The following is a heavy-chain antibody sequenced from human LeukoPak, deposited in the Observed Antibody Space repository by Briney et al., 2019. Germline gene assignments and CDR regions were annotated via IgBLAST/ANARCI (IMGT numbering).Heavy chain of an antibody. V-gene: IGHV3-23*03. CDR2: ISRSGDTT. J-gene: IGHJ4*02. Sequence: PGGSLRLSCAAPGFTLSTYVMTWVRQAPGKGLEWVSSISRSGDTTYYGDSVKGRFTISRDNSKNTLYLQMNSLRGDDTAIYHCAKLVGATMTSDYWGQGILVTVS. D-gene: IGHD1-26*01. CDR1: GFTLSTYV. CDR3: AKLVGATMTSDY.